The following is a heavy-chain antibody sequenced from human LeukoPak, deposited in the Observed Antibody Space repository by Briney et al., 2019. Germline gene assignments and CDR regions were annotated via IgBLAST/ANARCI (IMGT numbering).Heavy chain of an antibody. CDR3: ARARHSYGPCEPYYFDY. J-gene: IGHJ4*02. V-gene: IGHV4-59*01. D-gene: IGHD5-18*01. Sequence: SETLSLTCTVSGGSISSYYWRGIRQPPGKGLEWSGYIYYSGSTNYNPSLKSRVTISVDTSKNQFSLKRSSVTAADTAVYYCARARHSYGPCEPYYFDYWGQGTLVTVSS. CDR1: GGSISSYY. CDR2: IYYSGST.